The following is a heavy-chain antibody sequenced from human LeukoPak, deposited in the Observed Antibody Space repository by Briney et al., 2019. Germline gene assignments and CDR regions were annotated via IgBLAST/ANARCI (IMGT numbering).Heavy chain of an antibody. CDR1: GFTFSSYW. J-gene: IGHJ6*03. D-gene: IGHD4-11*01. CDR2: IKQDGSEK. Sequence: GGSLGLSCAASGFTFSSYWMSWVRQAPGRGLEWVANIKQDGSEKYYVDSVKGRFTISRDNAKNSLYLQMNSLRAEDTAVYYCARDLEDYSNYFSYYYYMDVWGKGTTVTVSS. CDR3: ARDLEDYSNYFSYYYYMDV. V-gene: IGHV3-7*01.